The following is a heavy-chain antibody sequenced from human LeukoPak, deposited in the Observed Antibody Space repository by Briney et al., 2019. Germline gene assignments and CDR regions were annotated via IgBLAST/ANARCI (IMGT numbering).Heavy chain of an antibody. CDR1: GYTFSGYY. J-gene: IGHJ4*02. Sequence: GASVKVSCKASGYTFSGYYMHWVRQAPGQGLEWMGGIIPIFGTANYAQKFQGRVTITADESTSTAYMELSSLRSEDTAVYYCARDSYSGSYPTSYYFDYWGQGTLVTVSS. D-gene: IGHD1-26*01. CDR3: ARDSYSGSYPTSYYFDY. CDR2: IIPIFGTA. V-gene: IGHV1-69*13.